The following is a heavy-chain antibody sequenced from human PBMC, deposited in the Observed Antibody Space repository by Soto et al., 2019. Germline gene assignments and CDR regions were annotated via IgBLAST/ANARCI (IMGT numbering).Heavy chain of an antibody. CDR1: GGSISSGGYY. CDR2: IYYSGST. CDR3: ARVWGGYCSGGSCYSDAFDI. J-gene: IGHJ3*02. D-gene: IGHD2-15*01. Sequence: QVQLQESGPGLVKPSQTLSLTCTVSGGSISSGGYYWSWIRQHPGKGLEWIGYIYYSGSTYYNPSLKGRFTISVDTSKNQFSLKLSSVTAADTAVYYCARVWGGYCSGGSCYSDAFDIWGQGTMVTVSS. V-gene: IGHV4-31*03.